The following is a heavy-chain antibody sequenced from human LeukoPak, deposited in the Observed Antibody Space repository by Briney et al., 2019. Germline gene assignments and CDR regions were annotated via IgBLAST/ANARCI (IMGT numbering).Heavy chain of an antibody. Sequence: GGSLRLSCAASGFTFSSYWMSWVRQAPGKGLEWVANIKQDGSEKYYVDSVKGRFTISRGNAKNSLYLQMNSLRAEDTALYYCVKGYCSGGSCYWFDHWGQGTLVTVSS. D-gene: IGHD2-15*01. CDR3: VKGYCSGGSCYWFDH. CDR1: GFTFSSYW. V-gene: IGHV3-7*03. J-gene: IGHJ5*02. CDR2: IKQDGSEK.